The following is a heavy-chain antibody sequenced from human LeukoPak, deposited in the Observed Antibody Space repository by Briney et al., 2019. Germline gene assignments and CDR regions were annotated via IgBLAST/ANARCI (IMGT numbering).Heavy chain of an antibody. Sequence: SETLSLTFAVYGGSFSCYYWSWIRQPPGKRLELIGEINHSGSTNYNPPLKSRVTISVDTSKNQFSLKLSSVAAADTAVYYCARVNWSGYDYLWVYYYYYMDVWGKGTTVTVSS. CDR3: ARVNWSGYDYLWVYYYYYMDV. V-gene: IGHV4-34*01. CDR1: GGSFSCYY. D-gene: IGHD5-12*01. J-gene: IGHJ6*03. CDR2: INHSGST.